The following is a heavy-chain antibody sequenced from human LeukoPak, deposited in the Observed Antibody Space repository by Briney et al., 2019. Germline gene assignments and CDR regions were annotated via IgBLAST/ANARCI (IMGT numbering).Heavy chain of an antibody. V-gene: IGHV3-30*02. Sequence: GGSLRLSCAASGFTFSSYGMHWVREAPGKGLEWVAFIRYDGSNKYYADSVKGRFTISRDNSKNTLYLQMNSLRAEDTAVYYCAKDYFSAGAFDYWGQGTLVTVSS. CDR3: AKDYFSAGAFDY. J-gene: IGHJ4*02. CDR1: GFTFSSYG. D-gene: IGHD6-13*01. CDR2: IRYDGSNK.